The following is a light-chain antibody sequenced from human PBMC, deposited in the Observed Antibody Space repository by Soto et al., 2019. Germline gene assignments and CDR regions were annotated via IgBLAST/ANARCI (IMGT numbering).Light chain of an antibody. Sequence: QSALTQPASVSGSPGQSITISCTGTSSDVGAYNFVSWYQQHPGEAPELLIYEVTNRPSGVSNRFSGSKSGNTASLTISGLQAEDEADYYCSSYTSSSTWVFGGGTKVTVL. J-gene: IGLJ3*02. CDR1: SSDVGAYNF. V-gene: IGLV2-14*01. CDR3: SSYTSSSTWV. CDR2: EVT.